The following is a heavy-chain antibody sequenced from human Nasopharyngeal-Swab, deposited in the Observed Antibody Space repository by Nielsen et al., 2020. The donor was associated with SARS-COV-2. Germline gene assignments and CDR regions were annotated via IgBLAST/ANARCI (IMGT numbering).Heavy chain of an antibody. V-gene: IGHV4-61*01. CDR1: GGSVSSGSYY. Sequence: SETLSLTCTVSGGSVSSGSYYWSWIRQPPGKGLEWIGYIYYSGSTYYNPSLKSRVTISVDTSKNQFSLKLSSVTAADTAVYYCARVTWVQIAAAGNDAFDIWGQGTMVTVSS. J-gene: IGHJ3*02. CDR2: IYYSGST. CDR3: ARVTWVQIAAAGNDAFDI. D-gene: IGHD6-13*01.